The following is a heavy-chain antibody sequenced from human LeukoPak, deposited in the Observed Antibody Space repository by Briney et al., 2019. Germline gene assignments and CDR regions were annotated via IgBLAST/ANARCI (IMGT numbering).Heavy chain of an antibody. CDR1: GGSISSSSYY. J-gene: IGHJ3*02. CDR3: ARHNWNYVPRCAFDI. CDR2: IYYSGST. V-gene: IGHV4-39*01. D-gene: IGHD1-7*01. Sequence: SETLSLSCTVSGGSISSSSYYWGWIRQPPGKGLEWIGSIYYSGSTYYNPSLKSRVTISVDTSKNQFSLKLSSVTAADTAVYYCARHNWNYVPRCAFDIWGQGTMVTVSS.